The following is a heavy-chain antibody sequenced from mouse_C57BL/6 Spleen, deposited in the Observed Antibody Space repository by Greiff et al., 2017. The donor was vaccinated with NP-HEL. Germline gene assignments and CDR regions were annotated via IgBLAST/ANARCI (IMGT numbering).Heavy chain of an antibody. Sequence: EVQLQQSGPELVKPGASVKMSCKASGYTFTDYNMHWVKQSHGKSLEWIGYINPNNGGTSYNQKFKGKATLTVNKSSSTAYMELRSLTSEDSAVYYCAIAYYSNYLGAMDYWGQGTSVTVSS. CDR1: GYTFTDYN. J-gene: IGHJ4*01. V-gene: IGHV1-22*01. CDR3: AIAYYSNYLGAMDY. D-gene: IGHD2-5*01. CDR2: INPNNGGT.